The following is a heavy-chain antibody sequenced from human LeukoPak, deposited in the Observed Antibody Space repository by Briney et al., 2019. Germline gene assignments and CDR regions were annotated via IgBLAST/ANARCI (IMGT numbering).Heavy chain of an antibody. CDR3: ARGGGYYDSSESFDY. V-gene: IGHV4-59*01. D-gene: IGHD3-22*01. CDR1: GGSISSYY. Sequence: SETLSLTCTVSGGSISSYYWSWIRQPPGKGLEWIGYIYYSGSTNYNPSLKSRVTISVDTSKNQFSLKLSSVTAADTAVYYCARGGGYYDSSESFDYWGQGTLVTVSS. CDR2: IYYSGST. J-gene: IGHJ4*02.